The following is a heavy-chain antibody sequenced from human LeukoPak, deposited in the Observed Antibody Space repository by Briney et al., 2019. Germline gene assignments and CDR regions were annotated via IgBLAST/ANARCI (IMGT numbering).Heavy chain of an antibody. V-gene: IGHV3-9*01. Sequence: PGGSLRLSCAASGFTFSNAWMSWVRQAPGKGLEWVSGISWNSGSIGYADSVKGRFTISRDNAKNSLYLQMNSLRAEDTALYYCAKGVLSDYFDYWGQGTLVTVSS. J-gene: IGHJ4*02. D-gene: IGHD2/OR15-2a*01. CDR2: ISWNSGSI. CDR3: AKGVLSDYFDY. CDR1: GFTFSNAW.